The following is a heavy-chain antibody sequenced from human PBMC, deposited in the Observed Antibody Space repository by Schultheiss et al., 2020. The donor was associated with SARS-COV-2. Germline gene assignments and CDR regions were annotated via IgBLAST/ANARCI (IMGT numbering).Heavy chain of an antibody. CDR3: ARGGFCGSDCYPRPPEDY. V-gene: IGHV3-21*01. D-gene: IGHD2-21*02. J-gene: IGHJ4*02. Sequence: GGSLRLSCAASGFTFSSYWMTWVRQSPGKGLEWVSSISTSSGYIYYADSVKGRFTISRDNAENSLSLQMNSLRVDDTAVYYCARGGFCGSDCYPRPPEDYWGQGTLVTVSS. CDR1: GFTFSSYW. CDR2: ISTSSGYI.